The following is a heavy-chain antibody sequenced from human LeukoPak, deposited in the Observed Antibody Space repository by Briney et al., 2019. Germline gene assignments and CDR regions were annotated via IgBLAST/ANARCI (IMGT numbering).Heavy chain of an antibody. CDR2: ISTSSRYI. J-gene: IGHJ4*02. CDR1: GFTFSSYS. D-gene: IGHD6-13*01. V-gene: IGHV3-21*01. Sequence: GGALRLSCAASGFTFSSYSMNWGRQAPGKGLEGVSSISTSSRYIYYADSVKGRFTISRDNAKNSLYLQMHSLRAEDTAVYYCARAMAAAAGFDYWGQGTLVTVSS. CDR3: ARAMAAAAGFDY.